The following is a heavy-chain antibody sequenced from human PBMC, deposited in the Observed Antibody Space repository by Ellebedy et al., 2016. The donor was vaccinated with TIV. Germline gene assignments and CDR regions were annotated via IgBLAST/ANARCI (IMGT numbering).Heavy chain of an antibody. V-gene: IGHV1-46*01. Sequence: ASVKVSXXASGYTFTSYYMHWVRQAPGQGLEWMGIINPSGGSTSYAQKLQGRVTMTTDTSTSTAYMELRSLRSDDTAVYYCARQWLGGEIDYWGQGTLVTVSS. D-gene: IGHD6-19*01. CDR2: INPSGGST. CDR1: GYTFTSYY. CDR3: ARQWLGGEIDY. J-gene: IGHJ4*02.